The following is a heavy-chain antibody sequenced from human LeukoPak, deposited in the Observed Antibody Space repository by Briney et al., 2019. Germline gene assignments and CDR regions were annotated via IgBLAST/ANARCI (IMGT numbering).Heavy chain of an antibody. CDR2: IYYSGST. V-gene: IGHV4-59*08. CDR3: ARRAFWSGYDYYFDY. J-gene: IGHJ4*02. Sequence: PSETLSLTCTVSGGSISSYYWSWIRQPPGKGLEWIGYIYYSGSTNYNPSLKSRVTISVDTSKNQFSLKMSSVTAADTAVYYCARRAFWSGYDYYFDYWGQGTLVTVSS. CDR1: GGSISSYY. D-gene: IGHD3-3*01.